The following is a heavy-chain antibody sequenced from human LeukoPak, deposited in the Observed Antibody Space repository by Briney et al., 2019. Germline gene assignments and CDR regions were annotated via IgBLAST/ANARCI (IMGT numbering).Heavy chain of an antibody. CDR1: GFTFSSYD. CDR3: AKGWVRLRSFWFDP. CDR2: ISGSGGST. Sequence: PGGSLRLSCAASGFTFSSYDMSWVRQAPGKGLEWVSAISGSGGSTYYADSVKGRFTISRDNSKNTLYLQMNSLRAEDTAVYYCAKGWVRLRSFWFDPWGQGTLVTVSS. V-gene: IGHV3-23*01. D-gene: IGHD4-17*01. J-gene: IGHJ5*02.